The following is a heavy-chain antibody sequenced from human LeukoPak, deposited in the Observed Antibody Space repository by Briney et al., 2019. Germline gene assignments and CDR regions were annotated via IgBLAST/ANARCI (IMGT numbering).Heavy chain of an antibody. J-gene: IGHJ4*02. Sequence: ASVKVSCKASGYTFTAYGICWVRQAPGQGLEWMGGLSDYNGNTNYAQQFQGRVTMTTDTSTSTAYMELRSLRSDDTAVYYCARDGQDFGELVFDYWGQGTLVTVSS. D-gene: IGHD3-10*01. V-gene: IGHV1-18*01. CDR3: ARDGQDFGELVFDY. CDR1: GYTFTAYG. CDR2: LSDYNGNT.